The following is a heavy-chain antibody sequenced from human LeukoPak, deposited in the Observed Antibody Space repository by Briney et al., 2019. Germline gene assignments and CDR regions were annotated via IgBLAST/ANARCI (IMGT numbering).Heavy chain of an antibody. V-gene: IGHV3-43*02. CDR2: ISGDGVST. CDR1: GLPIADFA. Sequence: GGSLRLSCVASGLPIADFAMHWVRQAPGKGLEWVSLISGDGVSTFYADSVKGRFSIFRDNSKNSLSLEMNSLRTEDTAMYYCARESGKFDYWGQGTLVAVSS. CDR3: ARESGKFDY. J-gene: IGHJ4*02.